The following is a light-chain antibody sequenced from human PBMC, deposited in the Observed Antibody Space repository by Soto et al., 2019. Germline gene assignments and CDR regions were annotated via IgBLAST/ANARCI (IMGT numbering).Light chain of an antibody. CDR1: QSVSSN. J-gene: IGKJ5*01. V-gene: IGKV3-15*01. CDR2: GAS. Sequence: EIVMTQSPATLSVSPGARATLSCRASQSVSSNLAWYQQKPDQAPRLLIYGASTRATGVPARFSGSGSGTEFTLTISSLQSEDFAVYYCQQYNNWPITFGQGTRLDIK. CDR3: QQYNNWPIT.